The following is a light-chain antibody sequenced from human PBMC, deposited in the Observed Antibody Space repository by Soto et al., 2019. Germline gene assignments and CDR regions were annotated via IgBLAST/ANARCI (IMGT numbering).Light chain of an antibody. CDR3: ISYTSDDVSYV. V-gene: IGLV2-14*01. J-gene: IGLJ1*01. Sequence: QSVLTQPSSVSGTPGQSITISCTGSNSDVGIYDFVSWYQHHPGRAPKLIVSEVSHRPSGVSNRFSGSKSGNTASLTISGLQSEDEADYYCISYTSDDVSYVFGTGTKVTVL. CDR1: NSDVGIYDF. CDR2: EVS.